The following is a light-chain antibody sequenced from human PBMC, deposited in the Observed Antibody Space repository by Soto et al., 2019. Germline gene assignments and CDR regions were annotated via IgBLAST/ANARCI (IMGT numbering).Light chain of an antibody. V-gene: IGKV1-5*03. CDR2: KAS. Sequence: DIQMTQSPSTLSASVGDRVTITCRASQSTSTWLAWYQQKPGKAPKLLIYKASSLRNGVPSRFSGSGSGTEFTLTIYSLQPDDFASYYCQQYNGYPHTFGQGTKLEIK. CDR3: QQYNGYPHT. CDR1: QSTSTW. J-gene: IGKJ2*01.